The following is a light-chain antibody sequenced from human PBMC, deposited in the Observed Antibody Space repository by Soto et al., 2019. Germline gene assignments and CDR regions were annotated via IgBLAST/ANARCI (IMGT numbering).Light chain of an antibody. CDR1: QSVTYN. J-gene: IGKJ1*01. CDR3: QQYNDWLWT. Sequence: ETVMTQSPATLSSSPGERVTLSCRATQSVTYNLAWYQQKPGQAPRLLIYGASTRATGIPDRFSGRGSGTEFTLTITSLQSEDFAVYYCQQYNDWLWTFGQGTKVDIK. V-gene: IGKV3-15*01. CDR2: GAS.